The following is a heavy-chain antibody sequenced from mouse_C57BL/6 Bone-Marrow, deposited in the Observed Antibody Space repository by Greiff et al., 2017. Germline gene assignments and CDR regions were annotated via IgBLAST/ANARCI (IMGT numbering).Heavy chain of an antibody. J-gene: IGHJ3*01. CDR1: GYTFTDYN. Sequence: SGPELVKPGASVKIPCKASGYTFTDYNMDWVKQSHGKSLEWIGDINPNNGGTIYNQKFKGKATLTVDKSSSTAYMELCSLTSEDTAVYYCARTWYYGSSYGFAYWGQGTLVTVSA. CDR3: ARTWYYGSSYGFAY. D-gene: IGHD1-1*01. CDR2: INPNNGGT. V-gene: IGHV1-18*01.